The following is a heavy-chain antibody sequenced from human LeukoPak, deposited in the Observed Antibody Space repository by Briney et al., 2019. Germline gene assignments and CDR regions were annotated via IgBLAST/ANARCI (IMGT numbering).Heavy chain of an antibody. CDR3: ARHGELELDYYYYYYMDV. CDR2: IYPGDSDT. J-gene: IGHJ6*03. D-gene: IGHD1-7*01. Sequence: GESPKISCKGFGYSFTSYWIGWVRQMPGKGLEWMGIIYPGDSDTRYSPSFQGQVTISADKPLSTAYLQWSSLKASDTAMYYWARHGELELDYYYYYYMDVWGKGTTVTVSS. V-gene: IGHV5-51*01. CDR1: GYSFTSYW.